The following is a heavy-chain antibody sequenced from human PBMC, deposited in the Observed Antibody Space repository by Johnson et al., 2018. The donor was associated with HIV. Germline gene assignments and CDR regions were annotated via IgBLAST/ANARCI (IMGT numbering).Heavy chain of an antibody. D-gene: IGHD6-13*01. CDR3: ARGGEYSSSLYAFDI. V-gene: IGHV3-23*04. CDR2: ISGSGGST. CDR1: GFTFSSYA. J-gene: IGHJ3*02. Sequence: VQLVESGGGLVQPGGSLRLSCAASGFTFSSYAMSWVRQAPGKGLEWVSAISGSGGSTYYADSVKGRFTISRDNAKNSLCLQMNSLGAEDTAVYYCARGGEYSSSLYAFDIWGQGTMVTVSS.